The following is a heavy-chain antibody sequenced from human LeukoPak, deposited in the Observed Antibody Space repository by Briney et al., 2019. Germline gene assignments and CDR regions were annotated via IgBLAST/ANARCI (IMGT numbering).Heavy chain of an antibody. J-gene: IGHJ4*02. CDR2: MNRDGSEI. Sequence: QSGGSLRLSCAASGFTFSFYWMSWVRQAPGRRLEWVANMNRDGSEINYVDSVRGRCTISRDNAKNSLYLQMNSLRAEDTAVYFCARDLGFSTFDNWGQGTLVTVSS. D-gene: IGHD2/OR15-2a*01. V-gene: IGHV3-7*01. CDR3: ARDLGFSTFDN. CDR1: GFTFSFYW.